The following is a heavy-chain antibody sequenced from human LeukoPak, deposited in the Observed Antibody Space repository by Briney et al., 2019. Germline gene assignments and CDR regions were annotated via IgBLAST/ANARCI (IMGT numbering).Heavy chain of an antibody. V-gene: IGHV1-8*01. D-gene: IGHD1-26*01. CDR1: GYSFTGYD. CDR3: ARPTGRPSNYYSMDV. J-gene: IGHJ6*03. CDR2: MNPNNGNT. Sequence: ASVKVSCKASGYSFTGYDINWVRQATGQGLEWMGWMNPNNGNTGYAQRFQGRVTMTRDTAISTAYMELSSLKFEDTAVYYCARPTGRPSNYYSMDVWGKGTTVAVSS.